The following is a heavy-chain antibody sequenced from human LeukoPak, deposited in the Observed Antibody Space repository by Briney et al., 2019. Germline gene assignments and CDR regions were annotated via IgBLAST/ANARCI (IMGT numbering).Heavy chain of an antibody. CDR3: ARKGYDFWSGYIMYYFDY. Sequence: GASVKVSCKASGYTFTGYYMHWVRQAPGQGLEWMGIINPSGGSTSYAQKFQGRVTMTRDTSTSTVYMELSSLRSEDTAVYYCARKGYDFWSGYIMYYFDYWGQGTLVTVSS. J-gene: IGHJ4*02. V-gene: IGHV1-46*01. D-gene: IGHD3-3*01. CDR2: INPSGGST. CDR1: GYTFTGYY.